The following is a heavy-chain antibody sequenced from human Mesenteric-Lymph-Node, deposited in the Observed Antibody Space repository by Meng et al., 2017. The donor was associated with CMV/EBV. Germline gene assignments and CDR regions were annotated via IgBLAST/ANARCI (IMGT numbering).Heavy chain of an antibody. V-gene: IGHV4-34*01. CDR3: ARAPFYYDASGYALDY. D-gene: IGHD3-22*01. CDR2: IDHSGST. Sequence: NGVSFSGYYWSWIRQSPGKGLEWIGEIDHSGSTSYNPSLTRRITMSVDTSRTQFSLTLNSVTAADTAVYYCARAPFYYDASGYALDYWGQGTLVTVSS. CDR1: GVSFSGYY. J-gene: IGHJ4*01.